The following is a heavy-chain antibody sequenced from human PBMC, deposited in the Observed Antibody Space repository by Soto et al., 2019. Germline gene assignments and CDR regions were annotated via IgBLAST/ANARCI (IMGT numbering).Heavy chain of an antibody. V-gene: IGHV3-30-3*01. CDR3: ERHFGSLDY. CDR2: TSDDGSDK. D-gene: IGHD3-10*01. Sequence: QVQLVESGGGVVQPGRSLILSCAASGFPFRNYDMHWVRQAPGKGLEWVAVTSDDGSDKDYADSVKGRFTISRDNYKNTVYLQMNSLRAEDTDVYNCERHFGSLDYWGQGNLVTVSS. J-gene: IGHJ4*02. CDR1: GFPFRNYD.